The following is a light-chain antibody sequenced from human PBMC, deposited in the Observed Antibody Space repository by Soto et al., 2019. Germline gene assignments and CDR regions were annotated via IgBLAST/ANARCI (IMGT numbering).Light chain of an antibody. CDR3: SSYTSSSTLGV. CDR2: DVS. CDR1: SSDVGGYNF. J-gene: IGLJ3*02. V-gene: IGLV2-14*01. Sequence: QSALTQPASLSGSPGQSITISYTGTSSDVGGYNFVSWYQQHPGKAPKLMIYDVSNRPSGVSTRFSGSKSGNTASLTISGLQAEDEAEYYCSSYTSSSTLGVFGGGTKVTVL.